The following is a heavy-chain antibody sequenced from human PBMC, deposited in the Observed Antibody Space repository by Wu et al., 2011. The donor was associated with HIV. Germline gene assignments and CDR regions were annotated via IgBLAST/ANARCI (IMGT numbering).Heavy chain of an antibody. V-gene: IGHV1-69*06. CDR1: GNTFSGYA. D-gene: IGHD5-18*01. CDR2: IIPISGTS. Sequence: QVQLVQSGAEVKKAGSSVKVSCKASGNTFSGYAVSWVRQAPGQGLEWMGGIIPISGTSKYAQKFQGRVTISADKSTSTAYMELRSLRSEDTGVYYCARDSEGRRQQYFYYHMDVWGKGTTVTVSS. CDR3: ARDSEGRRQQYFYYHMDV. J-gene: IGHJ6*03.